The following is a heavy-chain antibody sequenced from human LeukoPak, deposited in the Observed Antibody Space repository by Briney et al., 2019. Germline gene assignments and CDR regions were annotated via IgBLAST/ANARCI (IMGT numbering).Heavy chain of an antibody. D-gene: IGHD5-18*01. Sequence: GGSLRLSCATSEFTFSTYAMNWVRQAPGKGLEWVSSITDDGRRTYYADSVKGRFTISRDNSKNTLSLQMNSLRAEDTAVYYCAKTLFGFSYGKIDYWGQGTLVTVSS. CDR3: AKTLFGFSYGKIDY. CDR1: EFTFSTYA. J-gene: IGHJ4*02. CDR2: ITDDGRRT. V-gene: IGHV3-23*01.